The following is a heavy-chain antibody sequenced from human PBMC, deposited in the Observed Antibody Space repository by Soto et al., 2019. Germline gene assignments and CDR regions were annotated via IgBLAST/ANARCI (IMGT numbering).Heavy chain of an antibody. Sequence: SETLSLTCTVSGGSISSSSYYWGWIRQPPGKGLEWIGSIYYSGSTYYNPSLKSRVTISVDTSKNQFSLKLSSVTAADTAVYYCASSEDYDFWSGYFFGWFDPWGQGTLVTVSS. D-gene: IGHD3-3*01. CDR1: GGSISSSSYY. V-gene: IGHV4-39*01. CDR3: ASSEDYDFWSGYFFGWFDP. CDR2: IYYSGST. J-gene: IGHJ5*02.